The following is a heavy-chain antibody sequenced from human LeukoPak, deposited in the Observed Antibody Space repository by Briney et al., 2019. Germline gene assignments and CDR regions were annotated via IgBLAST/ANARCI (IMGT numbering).Heavy chain of an antibody. CDR1: GGTFSSYA. J-gene: IGHJ5*02. Sequence: ASVRVSCKASGGTFSSYAISWVRQAPGQGLEWMGGIIPIFGTANYAQKFQGRVTITADKSTSTAYMELSGLRSEDTAVYYCASSHDYGDYVRWFDPWGQGTLVTVSS. V-gene: IGHV1-69*06. D-gene: IGHD4-17*01. CDR2: IIPIFGTA. CDR3: ASSHDYGDYVRWFDP.